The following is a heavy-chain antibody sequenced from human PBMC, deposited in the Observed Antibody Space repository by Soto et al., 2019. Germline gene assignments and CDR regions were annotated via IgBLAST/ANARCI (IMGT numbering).Heavy chain of an antibody. CDR1: GYTFTTYG. D-gene: IGHD1-26*01. J-gene: IGHJ6*04. V-gene: IGHV1-18*01. Sequence: QVKLVQSGAEVRKHGASVKVSCKACGYTFTTYGITWVRQAPGQGREWMGWISGYDGHTKYAQKFQGRIIMTTDTSTSTVYMDVRSLRSDDTAVYYCAREGELPYYYYGLDVWGKGTTVTASS. CDR3: AREGELPYYYYGLDV. CDR2: ISGYDGHT.